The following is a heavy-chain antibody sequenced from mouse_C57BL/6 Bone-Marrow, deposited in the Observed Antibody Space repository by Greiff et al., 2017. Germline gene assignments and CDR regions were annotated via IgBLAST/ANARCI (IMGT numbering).Heavy chain of an antibody. V-gene: IGHV1-54*01. CDR2: INPGSGST. CDR3: ASHGYYGSSPWFAY. CDR1: GYAFTNYL. J-gene: IGHJ3*01. D-gene: IGHD1-1*01. Sequence: VHLVESGAELVRPGTSVKVSCKASGYAFTNYLIEWVKQRPGQGLEWIGVINPGSGSTNHNEKFKGKATLTADKSSSTAYMQLSSLTSEDYAVYFCASHGYYGSSPWFAYWGQGTLVTVSA.